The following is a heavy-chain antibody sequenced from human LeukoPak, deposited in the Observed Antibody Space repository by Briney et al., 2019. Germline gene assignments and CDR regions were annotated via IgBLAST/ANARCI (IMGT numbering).Heavy chain of an antibody. V-gene: IGHV4-30-4*01. CDR3: ARGHIVVVTAQLNWFDP. Sequence: PSETLSLTCTVSGGPISRGDYYWSWIRHPPGEGLEWSGYIYYSGSTYYNPSLKSRVTISVDTSKNQFSLKLSSVTAADTAVYYCARGHIVVVTAQLNWFDPWGQGTLVTVSS. CDR2: IYYSGST. CDR1: GGPISRGDYY. J-gene: IGHJ5*02. D-gene: IGHD2-21*02.